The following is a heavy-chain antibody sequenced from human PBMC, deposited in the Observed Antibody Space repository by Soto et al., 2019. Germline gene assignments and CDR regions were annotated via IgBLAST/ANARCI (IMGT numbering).Heavy chain of an antibody. CDR2: SRNKAKSYTT. V-gene: IGHV3-72*01. D-gene: IGHD2-2*01. Sequence: GGSLRLSCAASGFTFSDQYMDWVRQAPGKGLEWVGRSRNKAKSYTTEYAASVKGRFTISRDDSKNSLYLQMNSVKTEDTAMYYCASDLSCISSSCVGWSVFDICGQGTMVPGSS. CDR1: GFTFSDQY. CDR3: ASDLSCISSSCVGWSVFDI. J-gene: IGHJ3*02.